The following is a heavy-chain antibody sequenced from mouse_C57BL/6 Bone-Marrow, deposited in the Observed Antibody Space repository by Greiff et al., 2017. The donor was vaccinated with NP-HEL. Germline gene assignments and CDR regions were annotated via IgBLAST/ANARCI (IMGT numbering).Heavy chain of an antibody. J-gene: IGHJ2*01. Sequence: VQLQQSGAELVKPGASVKLSCKASGYTFTEYTIHWVKQRSGQGLEWIGWFYPGSGSIKYNEKFKDKATLTADKSSSTVYMELSRLTSEDSAVYFCARHVPFYYYGPHYFDYWGQGTTLTVSS. V-gene: IGHV1-62-2*01. CDR3: ARHVPFYYYGPHYFDY. CDR2: FYPGSGSI. D-gene: IGHD1-1*01. CDR1: GYTFTEYT.